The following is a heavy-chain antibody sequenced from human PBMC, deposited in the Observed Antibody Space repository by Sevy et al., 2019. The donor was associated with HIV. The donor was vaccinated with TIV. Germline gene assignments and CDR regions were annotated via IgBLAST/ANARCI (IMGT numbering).Heavy chain of an antibody. D-gene: IGHD2-15*01. V-gene: IGHV4-4*02. CDR1: GDSISSNNW. CDR3: ARRPQIVVPNQIPPLDY. J-gene: IGHJ4*02. Sequence: SETLSLTCTVSGDSISSNNWWTWVRQPPGKGLEWIGDMFHAGSANYNPPLKGRVTISVDKSTNHFSLNLFSVTAADPAVYYCARRPQIVVPNQIPPLDYWGPGILVTVSS. CDR2: MFHAGSA.